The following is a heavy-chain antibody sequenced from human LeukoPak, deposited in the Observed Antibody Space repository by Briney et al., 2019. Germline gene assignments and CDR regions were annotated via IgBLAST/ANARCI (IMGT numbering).Heavy chain of an antibody. CDR1: GFTFNNYA. V-gene: IGHV3-23*01. J-gene: IGHJ4*02. CDR3: AKEYSHYDSRDY. D-gene: IGHD3-22*01. CDR2: TSGSGGST. Sequence: PGGSLRLSCAASGFTFNNYAMSWVRQAPGKGLEWVSATSGSGGSTYYADSVKGRFTISRDHSKNALYLQMNSLRAEDTAVYYCAKEYSHYDSRDYWGQGTLVTVSS.